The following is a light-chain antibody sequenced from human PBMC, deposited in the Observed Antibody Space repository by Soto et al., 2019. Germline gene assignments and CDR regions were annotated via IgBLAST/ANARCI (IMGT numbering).Light chain of an antibody. J-gene: IGKJ1*01. Sequence: TVLTQSPGTLSLSPGERATLSCRASQTISSNYLAWYRQTPGQAPSLLIYGASNRATGIADRFSGSGSGTDFTLIISRLEPEDFALYYCQQYGSSPWTFGQGTKVEIK. V-gene: IGKV3-20*01. CDR3: QQYGSSPWT. CDR1: QTISSNY. CDR2: GAS.